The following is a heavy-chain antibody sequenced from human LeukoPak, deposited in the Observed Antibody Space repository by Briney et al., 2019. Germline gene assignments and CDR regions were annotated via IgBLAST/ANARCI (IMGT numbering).Heavy chain of an antibody. Sequence: QSGGSLRLSCAASGFTFSSYAMSWVRQAPGKGLEWVSMIIGSAGSTYYADSVKGRFTISRDNSKNTLYLQLNSLRGEDTAVYYCAKWDPYGERSGGFDYWGQGTQVTVSS. J-gene: IGHJ4*02. CDR2: IIGSAGST. V-gene: IGHV3-23*01. CDR3: AKWDPYGERSGGFDY. D-gene: IGHD4-17*01. CDR1: GFTFSSYA.